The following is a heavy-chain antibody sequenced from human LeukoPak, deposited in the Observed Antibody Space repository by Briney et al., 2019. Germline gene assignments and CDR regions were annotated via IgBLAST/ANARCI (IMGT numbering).Heavy chain of an antibody. Sequence: PSETLSLTCSVSGDSIRRGTYYWSWIRQPAGKGLEWIGRIYTGGSTSYNPSLKSRVTISVDTSKNQFSLKLTSVTAADTAVYYCARGGGATRIDYWGQGTLVTVSP. V-gene: IGHV4-61*02. CDR2: IYTGGST. CDR3: ARGGGATRIDY. CDR1: GDSIRRGTYY. J-gene: IGHJ4*02. D-gene: IGHD5-12*01.